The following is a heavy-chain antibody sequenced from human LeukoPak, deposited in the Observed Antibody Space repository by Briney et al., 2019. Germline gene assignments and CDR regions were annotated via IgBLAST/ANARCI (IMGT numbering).Heavy chain of an antibody. CDR2: INHSGST. D-gene: IGHD4-17*01. Sequence: PSETLSLTCAVYGGSFSGYYWSWIRQPPGKGLEWIGEINHSGSTNYNPSLKSRVTISVDTSKNQFSLKLSSVTAADTAVYYCAREAVKGARIDYWGQGTLVTVSS. CDR3: AREAVKGARIDY. CDR1: GGSFSGYY. V-gene: IGHV4-34*01. J-gene: IGHJ4*02.